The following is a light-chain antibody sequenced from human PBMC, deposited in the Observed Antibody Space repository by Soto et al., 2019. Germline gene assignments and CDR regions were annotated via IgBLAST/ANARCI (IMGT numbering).Light chain of an antibody. V-gene: IGKV3D-15*01. CDR1: QSVSGY. J-gene: IGKJ5*01. CDR2: DES. CDR3: QQYNNWPPT. Sequence: EIVLTQSPAPLSLSPGERATLSCRASQSVSGYLAWYQQKPGQAPRLLIYDESSRATGIPARFSGSGFGTEFTITISSLQSEDSAVFYCQQYNNWPPTFGQGTRLEIK.